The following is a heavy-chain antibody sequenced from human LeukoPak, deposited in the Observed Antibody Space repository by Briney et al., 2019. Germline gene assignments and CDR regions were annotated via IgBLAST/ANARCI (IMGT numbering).Heavy chain of an antibody. CDR1: GYTFTSYA. V-gene: IGHV1-69*13. CDR3: ARDRTTGTRYYMDV. J-gene: IGHJ6*03. D-gene: IGHD1-1*01. CDR2: IIPIFGTA. Sequence: GASVKVSCKASGYTFTSYAISWVRQAPGQGLEWMGGIIPIFGTANYAQKFQGRVTITADESTSTAYMELSSLRSEDTAVYYCARDRTTGTRYYMDVWGKGTTVTISS.